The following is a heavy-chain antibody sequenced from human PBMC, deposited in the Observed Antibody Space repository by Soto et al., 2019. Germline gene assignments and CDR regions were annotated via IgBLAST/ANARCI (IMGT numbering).Heavy chain of an antibody. Sequence: GGSLRLACAASGFTFSDYYMSWIRHAPGKGLEWVSYISSSSSYTNYADSVKGRFTISRDNAKNSLYLQMNSLRAEDTAVYYCARKGYSSGWYVSSWFDPWGQGTLVTV. V-gene: IGHV3-11*06. CDR3: ARKGYSSGWYVSSWFDP. D-gene: IGHD6-19*01. CDR2: ISSSSSYT. J-gene: IGHJ5*02. CDR1: GFTFSDYY.